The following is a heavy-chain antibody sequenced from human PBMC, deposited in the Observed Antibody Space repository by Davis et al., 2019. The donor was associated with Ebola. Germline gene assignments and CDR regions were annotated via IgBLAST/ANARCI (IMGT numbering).Heavy chain of an antibody. CDR2: ISYDSRQE. CDR1: GFTFRSYA. D-gene: IGHD3-9*01. J-gene: IGHJ4*02. CDR3: ARDRGSDWYFDL. V-gene: IGHV3-30*04. Sequence: GGSLRLSCAASGFTFRSYAMHWVRQTPGKGLEWVAVISYDSRQESFSDSVRGRFTVSRDNSKKMFYLQMNSLRVEDTALYYCARDRGSDWYFDLWGQGTLVTVSS.